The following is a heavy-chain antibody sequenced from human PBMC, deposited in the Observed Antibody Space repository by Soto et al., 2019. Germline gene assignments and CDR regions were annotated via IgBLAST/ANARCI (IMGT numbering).Heavy chain of an antibody. CDR1: GFTFTSSA. Sequence: GASVKVSCKASGFTFTSSAMQWVRQARGQRLEWIGWIVVGSGNTNYAQKFQERVTITRDMSTSTAYMELSSLRSEDTAVYYCAADLKREIAARPDYYYYYMDVWGKGTTVTVSS. CDR2: IVVGSGNT. D-gene: IGHD6-6*01. J-gene: IGHJ6*03. CDR3: AADLKREIAARPDYYYYYMDV. V-gene: IGHV1-58*02.